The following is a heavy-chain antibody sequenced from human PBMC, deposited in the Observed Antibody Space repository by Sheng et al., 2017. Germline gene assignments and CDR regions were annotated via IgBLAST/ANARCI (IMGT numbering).Heavy chain of an antibody. CDR2: IYSSGST. CDR3: ARSRWDTVATVWYYYYMDV. CDR1: GGSISRGGYY. Sequence: QVQLQESGPGLVKPSQTLSLTCTVSGGSISRGGYYWSWIRQPAGKGLEWIGRIYSSGSTNYNPSLKSRITISVDTSKNQFSLKLSSVTAADTAVYYCARSRWDTVATVWYYYYMDVWGRGTTVTVSS. J-gene: IGHJ6*03. V-gene: IGHV4-61*02. D-gene: IGHD4-17*01.